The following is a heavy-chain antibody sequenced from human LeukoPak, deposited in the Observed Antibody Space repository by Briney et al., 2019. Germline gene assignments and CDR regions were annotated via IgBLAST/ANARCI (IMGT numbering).Heavy chain of an antibody. CDR3: AKGPNYNILTGSRAYFDY. CDR1: GFTFSTYG. Sequence: PGGSLRLSCAASGFTFSTYGLSWVRQAPGKGLELVSAISGSGGGTYYADSVKGRFTISRDNSKNTLFLQMNSLRAEDTDIYYCAKGPNYNILTGSRAYFDYWGQGTLITVSS. J-gene: IGHJ4*02. V-gene: IGHV3-23*01. CDR2: ISGSGGGT. D-gene: IGHD3-9*01.